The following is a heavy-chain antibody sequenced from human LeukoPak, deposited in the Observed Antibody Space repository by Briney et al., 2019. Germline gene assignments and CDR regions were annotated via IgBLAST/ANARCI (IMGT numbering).Heavy chain of an antibody. V-gene: IGHV4-30-2*01. D-gene: IGHD3-10*01. CDR3: VRHGGLVRGFSDAFDI. CDR2: IYHSGST. Sequence: KSSQTLSLTCTVSGGSISSGGYYWSWIRQPPGKGLEWIGYIYHSGSTNNNPSLKSRVTMSVDTSKNQFSLKLTSVTAADTAFYYCVRHGGLVRGFSDAFDIWGQGTMVTVSS. J-gene: IGHJ3*02. CDR1: GGSISSGGYY.